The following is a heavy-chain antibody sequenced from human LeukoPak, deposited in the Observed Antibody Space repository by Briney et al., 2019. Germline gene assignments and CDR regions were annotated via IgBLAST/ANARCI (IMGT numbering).Heavy chain of an antibody. CDR1: GGSISTYY. Sequence: SETLSLTCTVSGGSISTYYWSWIRQPPGKGLEWLGYIYHSGSTTYNPSLKSRVTISLDTSKNQISLNLSSVTAADTAVYYCARGLRYGGNSPLDYWGQGTLVTVSS. CDR3: ARGLRYGGNSPLDY. J-gene: IGHJ4*02. D-gene: IGHD4-23*01. V-gene: IGHV4-59*01. CDR2: IYHSGST.